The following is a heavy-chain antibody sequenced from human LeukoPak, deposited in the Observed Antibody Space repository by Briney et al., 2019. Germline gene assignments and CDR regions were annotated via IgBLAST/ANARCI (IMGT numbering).Heavy chain of an antibody. CDR1: GYTFTGYY. D-gene: IGHD3-22*01. V-gene: IGHV1-2*02. CDR2: INPNSGGT. J-gene: IGHJ4*02. Sequence: ASVKVSCKASGYTFTGYYMHWVRQAPGQGLDWMGLINPNSGGTNYAQKFQGRVTMTRDTSISTAYMELSRLRSDDTAVYYCARGITMIVDDDYWGQGTLVTVPS. CDR3: ARGITMIVDDDY.